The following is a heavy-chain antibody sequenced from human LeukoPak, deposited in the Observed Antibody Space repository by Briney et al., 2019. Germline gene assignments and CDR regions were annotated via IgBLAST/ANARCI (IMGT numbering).Heavy chain of an antibody. CDR3: AKYCGGDCYALDH. Sequence: GGSLRLSCAASGFTFSDHYMDWVRQAPGKGLEWVGRIRNKANSYTTEYAASVKGRFTISGDDSKNSLYLQMNSLKTDDTAVYYCAKYCGGDCYALDHWGQGTLVTVSS. V-gene: IGHV3-72*01. CDR1: GFTFSDHY. J-gene: IGHJ4*02. D-gene: IGHD2-21*02. CDR2: IRNKANSYTT.